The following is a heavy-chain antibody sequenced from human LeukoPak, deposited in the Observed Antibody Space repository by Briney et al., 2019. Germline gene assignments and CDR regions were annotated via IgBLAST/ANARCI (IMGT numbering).Heavy chain of an antibody. V-gene: IGHV4-59*11. CDR3: GRGGGSYLEYSFDY. CDR1: GASITRRY. CDR2: INYSGNT. J-gene: IGHJ4*02. D-gene: IGHD3-10*01. Sequence: SETLSLTCTVSGASITRRYWSWIRQPPGQGLAGIGYINYSGNTNYNPSLKSRVTISVDTSKNQFSLKLSSVTAADTAVYYCGRGGGSYLEYSFDYWGQGTLVTVSS.